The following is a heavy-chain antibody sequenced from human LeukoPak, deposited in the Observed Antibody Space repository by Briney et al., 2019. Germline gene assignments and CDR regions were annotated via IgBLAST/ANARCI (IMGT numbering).Heavy chain of an antibody. J-gene: IGHJ4*02. CDR3: ARDVSSGWSFFDY. CDR1: GYSISSGHY. D-gene: IGHD6-19*01. V-gene: IGHV4-38-2*02. Sequence: SETLSLTCDVSGYSISSGHYWGWIRQPPGKGLEYIGSIHHSGSTYYNPSLKSRVTISVDTSKDQFSLKLSSVTAADTAVYYCARDVSSGWSFFDYWGQGTLVTVSS. CDR2: IHHSGST.